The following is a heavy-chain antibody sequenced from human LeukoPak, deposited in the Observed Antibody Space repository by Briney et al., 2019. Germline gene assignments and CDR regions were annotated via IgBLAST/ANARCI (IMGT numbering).Heavy chain of an antibody. J-gene: IGHJ5*02. V-gene: IGHV4-39*01. CDR1: GFTFSTYSMN. D-gene: IGHD3-10*01. CDR2: IYYSGST. CDR3: ARARTVLLWFGELSNWFDP. Sequence: GSLRLSCTASGFTFSTYSMNWVRQPPGKGLEWIGSIYYSGSTYYNPSLKSRVTIPVDTSKNQFSLKLSSVTAADTAVYYCARARTVLLWFGELSNWFDPWGQGTLVTVSS.